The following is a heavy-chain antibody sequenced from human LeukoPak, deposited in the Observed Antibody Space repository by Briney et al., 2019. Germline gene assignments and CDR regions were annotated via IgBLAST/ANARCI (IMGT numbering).Heavy chain of an antibody. J-gene: IGHJ6*03. Sequence: PSETLSLTCTVSGGSISSSSYYWGWLRQPPGKGLEWIGSIYYSGSTYYNPSLKSRVSISVDTSKNQFSLKLSSVTAADTAVYYCARRARIAAAGTKDYYYYMDVWGKGTTVTVSS. CDR3: ARRARIAAAGTKDYYYYMDV. CDR1: GGSISSSSYY. D-gene: IGHD6-13*01. V-gene: IGHV4-39*01. CDR2: IYYSGST.